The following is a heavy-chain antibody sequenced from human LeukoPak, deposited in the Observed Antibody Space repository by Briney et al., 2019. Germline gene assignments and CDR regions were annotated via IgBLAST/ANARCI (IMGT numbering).Heavy chain of an antibody. J-gene: IGHJ5*01. CDR3: AKPISGGLAVTADWFHP. D-gene: IGHD6-19*01. V-gene: IGHV3-23*01. CDR2: NNANSGTT. CDR1: GFAFSVYA. Sequence: TGGSLRLSCTASGFAFSVYAMSWLRQPPGKGLECVSTNNANSGTTSYAASVRGRFTISRDNSKNTLYLQLNTLRADDTATYYCAKPISGGLAVTADWFHPWGQGTLVVVSS.